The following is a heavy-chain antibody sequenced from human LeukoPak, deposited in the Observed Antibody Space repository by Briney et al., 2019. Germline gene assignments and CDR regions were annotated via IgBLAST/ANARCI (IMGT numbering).Heavy chain of an antibody. J-gene: IGHJ3*02. CDR1: DDSFSSHY. Sequence: SETLSLTCAVSDDSFSSHYWTWIRQPPGKGLEWIGYISYIGTTNYNPSLKSRVTLSIDTSKNQFSLKLRSVTAAGTAVYYCARDLVTVTKGFDIWGQGTMVSVSS. V-gene: IGHV4-59*11. CDR3: ARDLVTVTKGFDI. D-gene: IGHD4-17*01. CDR2: ISYIGTT.